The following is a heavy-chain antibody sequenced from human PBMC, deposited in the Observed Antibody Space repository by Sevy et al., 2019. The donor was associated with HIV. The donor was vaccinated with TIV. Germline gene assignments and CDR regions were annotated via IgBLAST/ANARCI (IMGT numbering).Heavy chain of an antibody. CDR2: ISYDGINK. D-gene: IGHD3-9*01. CDR1: GLSVTNNG. Sequence: GGSLRLSCEVSGLSVTNNGMHWVRQAPGKGLEWEAVISYDGINKYYGDSVKCRFIISRDRSKNTLYLQMNILRIEDTAVYYCAKDFTGFYGMDVWGQGTTVTVSS. CDR3: AKDFTGFYGMDV. J-gene: IGHJ6*02. V-gene: IGHV3-30*18.